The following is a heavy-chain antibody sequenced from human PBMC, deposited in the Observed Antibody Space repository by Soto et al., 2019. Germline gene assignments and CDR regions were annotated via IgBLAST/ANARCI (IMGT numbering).Heavy chain of an antibody. V-gene: IGHV1-69*02. D-gene: IGHD5-12*01. Sequence: QVQLVQSGAEVKKPGSSVKVSCKASRDTFSTYTISWVRQAPGQGLEWVGRIIPILDIANYAQKFQGRVTLTADKSTSTAYMELSSLRSEDTAVYYCARFRDGYHEYWGQGTLVTVSS. CDR3: ARFRDGYHEY. CDR1: RDTFSTYT. CDR2: IIPILDIA. J-gene: IGHJ4*02.